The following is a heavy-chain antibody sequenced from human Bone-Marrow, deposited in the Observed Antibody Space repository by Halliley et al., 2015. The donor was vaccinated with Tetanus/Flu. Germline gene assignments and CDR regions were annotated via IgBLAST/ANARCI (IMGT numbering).Heavy chain of an antibody. J-gene: IGHJ5*02. CDR3: ARGPTVTVWGNWFVP. V-gene: IGHV4-31*03. D-gene: IGHD4-17*01. Sequence: TLSLTCTVSGGSISSGNFYWSWIRQHPGKGLEWIGYISYSGSAYCKPSLESRVTISLDTSKNQFSLKMNSVTAADTAVYYCARGPTVTVWGNWFVPWGQGSLV. CDR1: GGSISSGNFY. CDR2: ISYSGSA.